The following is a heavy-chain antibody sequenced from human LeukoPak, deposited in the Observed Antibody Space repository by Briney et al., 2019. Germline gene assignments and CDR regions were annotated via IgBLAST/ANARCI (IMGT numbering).Heavy chain of an antibody. D-gene: IGHD2-2*03. J-gene: IGHJ5*02. CDR1: GGSIGSGDYY. CDR2: IYYSGST. CDR3: ARGLFGYCSSTSCYRWFDP. Sequence: SETLSLTCTVSGGSIGSGDYYWSWIRQPPGKGLEWIGYIYYSGSTYYNPSLKSRITISVNTSKSQFSLKLSSVTAADTAVYHCARGLFGYCSSTSCYRWFDPWGQGTLVTVSS. V-gene: IGHV4-30-4*08.